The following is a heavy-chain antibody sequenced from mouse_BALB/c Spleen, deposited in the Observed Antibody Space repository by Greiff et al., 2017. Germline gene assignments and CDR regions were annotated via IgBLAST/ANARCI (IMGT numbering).Heavy chain of an antibody. CDR1: GFTFSSYA. D-gene: IGHD2-10*02. V-gene: IGHV5-9-4*01. CDR3: AREEYGKPNQNYAMDY. CDR2: ISSGGSYT. Sequence: EVKLVESGGGLVKPGGSLKLSCAASGFTFSSYAMSWVRQSPEKRLEWVAEISSGGSYTYYPDTVTGRFTISRDNAKNTLYLEMSSLRSEDTAMYYCAREEYGKPNQNYAMDYWGQGTSVTVSS. J-gene: IGHJ4*01.